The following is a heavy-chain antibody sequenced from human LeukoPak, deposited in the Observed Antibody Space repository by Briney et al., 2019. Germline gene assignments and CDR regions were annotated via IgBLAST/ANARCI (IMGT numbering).Heavy chain of an antibody. Sequence: SETLSLTCAVYGGSFSGYYWSWIRQPPGKGLEWIGEINHSGSTNYNPSLKSRVTISVDTSKNQFSLKLSSVTAADTAVYYCARGRSRCSGGSCYSGYFDYWGQGTLVTVSS. V-gene: IGHV4-34*01. CDR1: GGSFSGYY. J-gene: IGHJ4*02. CDR3: ARGRSRCSGGSCYSGYFDY. CDR2: INHSGST. D-gene: IGHD2-15*01.